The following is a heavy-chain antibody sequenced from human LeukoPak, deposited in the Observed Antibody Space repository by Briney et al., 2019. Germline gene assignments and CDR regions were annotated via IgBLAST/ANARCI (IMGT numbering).Heavy chain of an antibody. D-gene: IGHD5-18*01. CDR1: GFTFSSYA. Sequence: GGPLRLSCAASGFTFSSYAMSWVRQAPGKGLEWVSAISGSGGSTYYADSVKGRFTISRDNSKNTLYLQMNSLRAEDTAVYYCAKDLRGYSYGYGYWGQGTLVTVSS. CDR2: ISGSGGST. J-gene: IGHJ4*02. V-gene: IGHV3-23*01. CDR3: AKDLRGYSYGYGY.